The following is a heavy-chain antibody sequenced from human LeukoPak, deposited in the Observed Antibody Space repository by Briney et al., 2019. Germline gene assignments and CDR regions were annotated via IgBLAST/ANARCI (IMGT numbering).Heavy chain of an antibody. CDR1: GGSISSSSYY. CDR3: ARHSPVAATIFYF. CDR2: IYYSGNT. Sequence: SETLSLTCTVSGGSISSSSYYWGWIRQSPGKGLEWIGSIYYSGNTYYNPSLTSRVTMSVDTSKNQFSLRLNSVTAADTAFYYCARHSPVAATIFYFWGQGTLVTVSS. D-gene: IGHD2-15*01. V-gene: IGHV4-39*01. J-gene: IGHJ4*02.